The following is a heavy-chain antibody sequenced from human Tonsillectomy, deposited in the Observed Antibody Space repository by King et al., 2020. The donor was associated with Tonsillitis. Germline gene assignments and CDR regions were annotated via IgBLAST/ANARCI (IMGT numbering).Heavy chain of an antibody. CDR3: ARPLGCYYYDSSGYYLFGY. CDR1: GFTFSSYS. CDR2: ISSSSSTI. J-gene: IGHJ4*02. Sequence: VQLVESGGGLVQPGGSLRLSCAASGFTFSSYSMNWVRQTPGKGLEWVSYISSSSSTIYYADSVKGRFTISRDNAKNSLYLQMNSLRAEDTAVYYCARPLGCYYYDSSGYYLFGYWGQGTLVTVSS. D-gene: IGHD3-22*01. V-gene: IGHV3-48*01.